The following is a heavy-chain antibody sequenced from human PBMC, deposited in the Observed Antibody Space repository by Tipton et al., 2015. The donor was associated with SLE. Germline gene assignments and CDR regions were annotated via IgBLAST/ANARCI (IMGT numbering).Heavy chain of an antibody. CDR3: ARDSYYYDSGPIDY. CDR1: GGSFSGSY. D-gene: IGHD3-22*01. J-gene: IGHJ4*02. CDR2: INHSGST. V-gene: IGHV4-34*01. Sequence: TLSLTCAVYGGSFSGSYWSWIRQPPGKGLEWIGEINHSGSTNYNPSLKSRVTISVDTSKNQFSLKLSSVTAADTAVYYCARDSYYYDSGPIDYWGQGTLVTVSS.